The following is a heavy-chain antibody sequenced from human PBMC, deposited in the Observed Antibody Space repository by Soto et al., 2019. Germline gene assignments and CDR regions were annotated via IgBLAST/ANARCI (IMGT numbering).Heavy chain of an antibody. V-gene: IGHV1-3*01. D-gene: IGHD3-3*01. Sequence: ASVKVSCKASGYTFTSYAMHWVRQAPGQRLEWIGWINAGNGNTKYSQKFQGRVTITRDTSASTAYMELSSLRSEDTAVYYCAREDQPWYYDFWSGYYRGGPFDYWGQGTLVTVSS. J-gene: IGHJ4*02. CDR1: GYTFTSYA. CDR3: AREDQPWYYDFWSGYYRGGPFDY. CDR2: INAGNGNT.